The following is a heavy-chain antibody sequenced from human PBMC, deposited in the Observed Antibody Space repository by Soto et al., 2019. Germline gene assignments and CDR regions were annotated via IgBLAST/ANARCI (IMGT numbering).Heavy chain of an antibody. Sequence: PGGSPRLSCAASGFTFSSYAMHWVRQAPGKGLEWVAVISYDGSNKYYADSVKGRFTISRDNSKNTLYLQMNSLRAEDTAVYYCARVVSAYYYYYGMDVWGQGTTVTVSS. CDR2: ISYDGSNK. J-gene: IGHJ6*02. CDR3: ARVVSAYYYYYGMDV. CDR1: GFTFSSYA. V-gene: IGHV3-30-3*01.